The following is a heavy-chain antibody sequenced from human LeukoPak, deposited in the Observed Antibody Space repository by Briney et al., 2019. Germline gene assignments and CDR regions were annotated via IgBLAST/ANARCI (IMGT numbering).Heavy chain of an antibody. CDR1: GFTFSSYS. J-gene: IGHJ4*02. CDR3: ARGRGRIVGAYFDY. V-gene: IGHV3-48*04. CDR2: ITASGTAM. Sequence: GGSLRLSCAASGFTFSSYSMNWVRQAPGKGLEWVSHITASGTAMFYADSVKGRFTISRDNAKNSLYLQMNSLRAEDTAVYYCARGRGRIVGAYFDYWGQGTLVTVSS. D-gene: IGHD1-26*01.